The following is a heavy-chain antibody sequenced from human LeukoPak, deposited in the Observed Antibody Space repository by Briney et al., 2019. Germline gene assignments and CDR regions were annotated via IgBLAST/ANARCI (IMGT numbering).Heavy chain of an antibody. V-gene: IGHV3-73*01. CDR1: GFTFSGSA. Sequence: GGSLRLSCAASGFTFSGSAMHWVRQASGKGLEWVGRIRGKANTYATAYAASVKGGFTISRDDSKNTAYLQINSLKTEDTAVYYCTRRRWDCGGDCNSPAFDIWGQGTMVTVSS. J-gene: IGHJ3*02. D-gene: IGHD2-21*02. CDR3: TRRRWDCGGDCNSPAFDI. CDR2: IRGKANTYAT.